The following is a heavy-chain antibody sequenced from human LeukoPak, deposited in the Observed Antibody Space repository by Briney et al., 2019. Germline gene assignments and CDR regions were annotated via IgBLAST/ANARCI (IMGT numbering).Heavy chain of an antibody. CDR3: RSPPASDPGVFDP. D-gene: IGHD2-8*01. CDR1: GGSISSYY. Sequence: SETLSLTCAVSGGSISSYYWSWIRQPPGKGREWIGYIYYSGSTNYNPSLKSRVPIPVAPSKTQFSLKLSSVTPADTAVYSCRSPPASDPGVFDPWGEGNLVTVSS. CDR2: IYYSGST. J-gene: IGHJ5*02. V-gene: IGHV4-59*01.